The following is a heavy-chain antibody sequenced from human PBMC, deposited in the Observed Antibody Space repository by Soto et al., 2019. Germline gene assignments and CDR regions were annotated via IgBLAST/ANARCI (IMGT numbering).Heavy chain of an antibody. CDR2: IYHSVNT. CDR3: ARVKLAGRGGFVY. CDR1: GYSISLGYY. J-gene: IGHJ4*02. D-gene: IGHD2-15*01. V-gene: IGHV4-38-2*01. Sequence: SETLSLTCAVSGYSISLGYYWGWIRQPPGKGLEWIGSIYHSVNTSYNPSLKSRVSISLDTSKNHFSLELTSVTAADTAVYYCARVKLAGRGGFVYWGLGTLVTVSS.